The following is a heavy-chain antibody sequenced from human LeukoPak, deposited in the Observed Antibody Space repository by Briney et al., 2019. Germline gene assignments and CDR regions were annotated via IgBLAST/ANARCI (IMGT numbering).Heavy chain of an antibody. D-gene: IGHD2-2*01. CDR3: ARGCSSTSCQNWFDP. CDR1: GYTFTSYG. CDR2: ISAYNGNT. V-gene: IGHV1-18*01. Sequence: ASVKVSCKASGYTFTSYGISWVRQAPGQGLEWMGWISAYNGNTNYAQKLQGRVTMTTDTSTSTAYMELRSLRSDDTAVYYCARGCSSTSCQNWFDPWGQGTLVTVSS. J-gene: IGHJ5*02.